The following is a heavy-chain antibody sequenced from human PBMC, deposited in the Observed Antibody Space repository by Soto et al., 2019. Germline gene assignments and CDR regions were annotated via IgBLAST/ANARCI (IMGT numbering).Heavy chain of an antibody. CDR2: IYWNDDK. CDR3: AHIGLPPYYYDSSGWFAFDI. Sequence: SGPTLVKPTQTLTLTCTFSGFSLSTSGVGVGWIRQPPGKALEWLALIYWNDDKRYSPSLKSRLTITKDTSKNQVVLTMTNMDPVDTATYYCAHIGLPPYYYDSSGWFAFDIWGQGTMVTVSS. V-gene: IGHV2-5*01. J-gene: IGHJ3*02. CDR1: GFSLSTSGVG. D-gene: IGHD3-22*01.